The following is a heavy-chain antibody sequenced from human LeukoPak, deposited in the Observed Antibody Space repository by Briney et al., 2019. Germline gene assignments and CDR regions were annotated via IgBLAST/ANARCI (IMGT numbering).Heavy chain of an antibody. CDR2: IYYSGST. CDR1: GGSINSSSYD. V-gene: IGHV4-39*01. CDR3: ARRGEASGSNGWLNWFGP. Sequence: PSETLSLTCTVSGGSINSSSYDGGWIRQPPGKGLEWIGSIYYSGSTYYNPSLKSRVTISVDTSKNQFSLKLSSVTAAYTAVYYCARRGEASGSNGWLNWFGPWGQGTLVTVFS. J-gene: IGHJ5*02. D-gene: IGHD6-19*01.